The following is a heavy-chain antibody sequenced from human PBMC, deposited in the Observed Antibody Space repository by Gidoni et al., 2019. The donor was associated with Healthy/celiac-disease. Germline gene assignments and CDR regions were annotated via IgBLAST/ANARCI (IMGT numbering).Heavy chain of an antibody. Sequence: QVQLVLSGAEVKKPGSSVTLSCKASGGTFNSYTISWVREAPGQGLEGMGRIIRIRGIANDAQKFQGRVTITADKSTSTAYMELSSLRSEDTAVYYFARDRVGATARFDYWGQGTLVTVSS. V-gene: IGHV1-69*08. CDR1: GGTFNSYT. CDR2: IIRIRGIA. CDR3: ARDRVGATARFDY. D-gene: IGHD1-26*01. J-gene: IGHJ4*02.